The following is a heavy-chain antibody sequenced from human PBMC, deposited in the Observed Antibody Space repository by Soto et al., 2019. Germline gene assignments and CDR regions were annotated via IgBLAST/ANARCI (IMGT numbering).Heavy chain of an antibody. D-gene: IGHD2-15*01. Sequence: PSETLSLTCIVSGCSISSSTYYWGWIRQPPGKGLEYNAIIYQSGSTYYNPSLKSRVTISVDTSKNQNSLQLSSVTAADTAVYYCARTSRRQYCSGASCYNSWFDPWGQGTLVTVSS. CDR3: ARTSRRQYCSGASCYNSWFDP. CDR2: IYQSGST. V-gene: IGHV4-39*01. J-gene: IGHJ5*02. CDR1: GCSISSSTYY.